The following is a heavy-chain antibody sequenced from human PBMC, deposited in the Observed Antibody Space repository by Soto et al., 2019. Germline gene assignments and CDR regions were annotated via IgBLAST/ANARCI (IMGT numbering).Heavy chain of an antibody. CDR3: AHDLLRPGRAYGMDV. CDR1: GFTFSTYG. V-gene: IGHV3-30*18. Sequence: QVQLVESGGGVVQPGRSLRLSCAASGFTFSTYGMHWVRQAPGKGLEWVAVISYDGSNKYYADAVKGRFTISRDNSKNTLYLQMTSLRPGDTAVYYCAHDLLRPGRAYGMDVWGQGTPFTVSS. J-gene: IGHJ6*02. CDR2: ISYDGSNK. D-gene: IGHD6-25*01.